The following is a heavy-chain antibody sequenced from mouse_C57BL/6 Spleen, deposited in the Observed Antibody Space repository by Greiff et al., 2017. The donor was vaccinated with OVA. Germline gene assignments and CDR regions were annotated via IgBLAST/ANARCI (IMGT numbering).Heavy chain of an antibody. CDR2: INYDGSST. Sequence: EVHLVESEGGLVQPGSSMKLSCTASGFTFSDYYMAWVRQVPEKGLEWVANINYDGSSTYYLDSLKSRFIISRDNAKNILYLQMSSLKSEDTATYYCARGDDYDGAFDYWGQGTTLTVSS. J-gene: IGHJ2*01. CDR3: ARGDDYDGAFDY. V-gene: IGHV5-16*01. D-gene: IGHD2-4*01. CDR1: GFTFSDYY.